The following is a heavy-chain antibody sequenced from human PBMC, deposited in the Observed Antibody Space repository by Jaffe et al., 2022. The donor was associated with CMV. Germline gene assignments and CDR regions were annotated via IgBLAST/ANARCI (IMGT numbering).Heavy chain of an antibody. CDR3: VTPGRFSGSNTLRFDS. Sequence: QVQLVQSGTEVKKPGASVKVSCKISGYTLTELTIYWVRQAPGKGLEWMGTFDLEEGGPIYAPDFQGRVTVTEDTSTDTAYMDLNSLRSEDTAVYYCVTPGRFSGSNTLRFDSWGQGTLVIVSA. J-gene: IGHJ4*02. CDR1: GYTLTELT. V-gene: IGHV1-24*01. CDR2: FDLEEGGP. D-gene: IGHD6-19*01.